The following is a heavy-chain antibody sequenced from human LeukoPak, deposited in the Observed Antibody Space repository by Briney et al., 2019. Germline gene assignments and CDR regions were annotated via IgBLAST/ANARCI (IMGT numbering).Heavy chain of an antibody. Sequence: SVKVSCKASGGTFSSYAISWVRQAPGQGLEWMGGIIPIFGTANYAQKFQGKATITADESTSTAYMELSSLRSEDTAVYYCARARGSPPLGIAVAGTIDYWGQGTLVTVSS. V-gene: IGHV1-69*01. D-gene: IGHD6-19*01. CDR2: IIPIFGTA. CDR3: ARARGSPPLGIAVAGTIDY. CDR1: GGTFSSYA. J-gene: IGHJ4*02.